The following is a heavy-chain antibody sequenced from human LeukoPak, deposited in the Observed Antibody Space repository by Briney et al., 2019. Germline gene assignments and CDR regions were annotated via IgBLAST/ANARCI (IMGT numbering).Heavy chain of an antibody. V-gene: IGHV3-23*01. Sequence: GGSLSPSCAASGFTSTNYAMSWVRQAPGQGLEWVSAVGGSGRSTYYAEFVEGRFTISRDNTKNTLYLHMNSLRAEDTAVYCCVLRGILCKEAFDFWGEARKVSVCS. J-gene: IGHJ3*01. D-gene: IGHD2/OR15-2a*01. CDR3: VLRGILCKEAFDF. CDR1: GFTSTNYA. CDR2: VGGSGRST.